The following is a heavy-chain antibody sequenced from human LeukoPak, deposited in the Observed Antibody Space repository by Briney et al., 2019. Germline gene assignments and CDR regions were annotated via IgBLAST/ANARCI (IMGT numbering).Heavy chain of an antibody. J-gene: IGHJ4*02. D-gene: IGHD3-22*01. CDR2: IYYSGNT. CDR3: ARVDENYYDSSGYFDY. V-gene: IGHV4-30-4*01. CDR1: GGSIISANYY. Sequence: SQTLSLTCTVSGGSIISANYYWGWIRQPPGKGLEWIVYIYYSGNTYYNPFLKSRVTISLDKSKSQFSLKLSSVTAADTAVYYCARVDENYYDSSGYFDYWGQGTLVTVSS.